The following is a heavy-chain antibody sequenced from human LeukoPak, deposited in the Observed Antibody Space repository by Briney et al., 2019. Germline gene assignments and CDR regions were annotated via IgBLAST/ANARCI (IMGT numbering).Heavy chain of an antibody. Sequence: PGGSLRLSCAASGFTFSTYAMSWVRQAPGKGLEWVSGISGSGSSTSYADAVKGRLTIPRDNSKNTLYLEMNSLRAEDTALYYCAKNVYGSGNNRFDYWGQGTLVTVSS. CDR3: AKNVYGSGNNRFDY. CDR2: ISGSGSST. J-gene: IGHJ4*02. D-gene: IGHD3-10*01. CDR1: GFTFSTYA. V-gene: IGHV3-23*01.